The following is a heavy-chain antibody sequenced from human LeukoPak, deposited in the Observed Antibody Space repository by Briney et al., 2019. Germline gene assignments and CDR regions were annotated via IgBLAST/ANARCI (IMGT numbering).Heavy chain of an antibody. CDR1: AYSFTNDW. CDR3: ARQVGATGYYFDY. D-gene: IGHD1-26*01. V-gene: IGHV5-51*01. J-gene: IGHJ4*02. CDR2: VYPGDSDT. Sequence: GESLKISCKGSAYSFTNDWIGWVRQMPGKGLEWMGIVYPGDSDTSYSPTFQGQVTISADKSISTAYLQWSSLKASGTAMYYCARQVGATGYYFDYWGQGTLVTVSS.